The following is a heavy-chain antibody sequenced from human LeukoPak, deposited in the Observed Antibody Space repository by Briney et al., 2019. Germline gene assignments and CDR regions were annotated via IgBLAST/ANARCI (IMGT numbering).Heavy chain of an antibody. CDR2: IYYSGST. J-gene: IGHJ3*01. D-gene: IGHD6-13*01. Sequence: TLSLACTVSGGSISNYYWSWIRQPPGKGLEWIGYIYYSGSTNYHPSLQSRVTMSVDTSKNQFSLQLTSVTAADSDVDYCGIGGAGTAAAPWGQGTMVTVSS. V-gene: IGHV4-59*01. CDR3: GIGGAGTAAAP. CDR1: GGSISNYY.